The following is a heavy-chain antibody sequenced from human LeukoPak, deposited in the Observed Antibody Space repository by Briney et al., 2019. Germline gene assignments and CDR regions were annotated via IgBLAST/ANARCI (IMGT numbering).Heavy chain of an antibody. CDR2: VSGSGGSI. CDR3: AKDATMKVLAPPAH. D-gene: IGHD3-22*01. CDR1: GFTFSSFA. J-gene: IGHJ1*01. Sequence: PGGSLRLSCAVSGFTFSSFAMSWVRQAPGKGLEWVSSVSGSGGSIYYADSVTGRFTISRDDSKNTLYLQMNSLRAEDPAVSFLAKDATMKVLAPPAHWGQGTLVTVSS. V-gene: IGHV3-23*01.